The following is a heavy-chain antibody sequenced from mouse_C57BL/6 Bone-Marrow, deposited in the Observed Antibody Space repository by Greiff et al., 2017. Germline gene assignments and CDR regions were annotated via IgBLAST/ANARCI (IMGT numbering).Heavy chain of an antibody. J-gene: IGHJ4*01. D-gene: IGHD2-5*01. CDR1: GFNIKNTY. CDR2: IDPANGNT. Sequence: EVQLQQSVAELVRPGASVKLSCTASGFNIKNTYMHWVKQRPEQGLEWIGRIDPANGNTKYAPKFQGKATITADTSSNTADLQLSSLTSEDTASYYCARPAYYSNYDYYEMDYWGQGTSVTVSS. V-gene: IGHV14-3*01. CDR3: ARPAYYSNYDYYEMDY.